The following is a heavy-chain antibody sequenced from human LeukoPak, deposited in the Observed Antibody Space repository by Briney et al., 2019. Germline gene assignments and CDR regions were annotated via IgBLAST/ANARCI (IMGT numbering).Heavy chain of an antibody. D-gene: IGHD3-10*01. V-gene: IGHV4-4*07. CDR2: IYTSGST. CDR3: ARGGMEYYYGSGSYYQANNWFDP. Sequence: SETLSLTCTVSGGSISSYYWSWIRQPAGKGLEWIGRIYTSGSTNYNPSLKSQVTMSVDTSKNQFSLKLSSVTAADTAVYYCARGGMEYYYGSGSYYQANNWFDPWGQGTLVTVSS. CDR1: GGSISSYY. J-gene: IGHJ5*02.